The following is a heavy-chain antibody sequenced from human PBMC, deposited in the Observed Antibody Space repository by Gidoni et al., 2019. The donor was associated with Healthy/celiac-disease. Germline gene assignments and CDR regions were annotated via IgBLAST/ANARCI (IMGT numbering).Heavy chain of an antibody. V-gene: IGHV3-33*01. CDR3: ARDTYSYGPFDY. CDR2: IWYDGSNK. D-gene: IGHD5-18*01. Sequence: QVQLVESGGGVVQPGRSLRLSCAASGFTFSSYGMHWVRQAPGKGLEWVAVIWYDGSNKYYADSVKGRFTISRDNSKNTLYLQMNSLRAEDTAVYYCARDTYSYGPFDYWGQGTLVTVSS. J-gene: IGHJ4*02. CDR1: GFTFSSYG.